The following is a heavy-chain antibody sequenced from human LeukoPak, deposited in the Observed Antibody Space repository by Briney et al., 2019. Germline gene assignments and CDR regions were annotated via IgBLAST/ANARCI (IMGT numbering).Heavy chain of an antibody. D-gene: IGHD6-19*01. CDR2: IYYSGST. J-gene: IGHJ4*02. V-gene: IGHV4-39*07. Sequence: SETLSLTCTVSGVSISSSSYYWGWIRQPPGKGLEWIGSIYYSGSTYYNPSLKSRVTISVDTSKNQFSLKLSSVTAADTAVYYCAREIGIGYSSGWPFDYWGQGTLVTVSS. CDR1: GVSISSSSYY. CDR3: AREIGIGYSSGWPFDY.